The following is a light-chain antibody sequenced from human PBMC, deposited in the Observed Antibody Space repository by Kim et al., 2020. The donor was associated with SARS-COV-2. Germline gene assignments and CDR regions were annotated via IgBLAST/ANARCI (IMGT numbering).Light chain of an antibody. CDR3: SSYTSSRTLV. CDR1: SSDVGGYNC. Sequence: GQSSTISCTGTSSDVGGYNCVSWYQQHPGKAPKLMIHDVTKRPSGISTRFSGSKSGNTASLTISGLQAEDEADYYCSSYTSSRTLVFGGGTKVTVL. CDR2: DVT. J-gene: IGLJ3*02. V-gene: IGLV2-14*03.